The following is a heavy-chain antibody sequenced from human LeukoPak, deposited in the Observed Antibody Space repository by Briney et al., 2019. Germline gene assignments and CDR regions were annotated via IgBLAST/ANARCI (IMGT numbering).Heavy chain of an antibody. V-gene: IGHV4-4*09. CDR3: ARHDAGIAARPFDS. D-gene: IGHD6-6*01. CDR2: IHASGPT. CDR1: GGSISTYY. J-gene: IGHJ4*02. Sequence: SETLSLTCTVSGGSISTYYWSWIRRPPGKGLEWIAYIHASGPTNYNPSLKSRITISVDTSKNQFSLKLSSVTAADTAVYYCARHDAGIAARPFDSWGQGTLVTVSS.